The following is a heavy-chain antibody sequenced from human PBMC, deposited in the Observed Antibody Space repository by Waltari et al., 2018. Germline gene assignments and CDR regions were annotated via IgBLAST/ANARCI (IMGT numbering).Heavy chain of an antibody. CDR3: AREPPSDYDFWSGYGWFDP. CDR2: IYYSGST. V-gene: IGHV4-39*07. CDR1: GGSISSSSYY. J-gene: IGHJ5*02. D-gene: IGHD3-3*01. Sequence: QLQLQESGPGLVKPSATLSLTCTVSGGSISSSSYYWGWIRQPPGQGLEWIGSIYYSGSTYYNPSLKSRVTISVDTSKNQFSLKLSSVTAADTAVYYCAREPPSDYDFWSGYGWFDPWGQGTLVTVSS.